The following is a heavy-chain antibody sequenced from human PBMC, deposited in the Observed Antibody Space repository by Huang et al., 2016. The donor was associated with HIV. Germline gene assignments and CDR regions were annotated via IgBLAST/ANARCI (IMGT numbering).Heavy chain of an antibody. Sequence: QLLLQESGPGLVKPSEALALTCVVSGGSIRSSDYHWGWIRQPPGKGLEWIGSIYYKGMTHYSPSLKSRGTIAVDTSKNLFFLNLTSMTAADTAVYYCARHREGPVAYYSGWGSHLNYMDVWGRGRTVVVSS. D-gene: IGHD3-10*01. CDR3: ARHREGPVAYYSGWGSHLNYMDV. V-gene: IGHV4-39*01. CDR1: GGSIRSSDYH. CDR2: IYYKGMT. J-gene: IGHJ6*03.